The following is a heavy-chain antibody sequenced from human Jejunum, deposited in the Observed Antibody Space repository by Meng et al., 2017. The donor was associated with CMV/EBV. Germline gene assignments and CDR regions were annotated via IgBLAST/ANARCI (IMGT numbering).Heavy chain of an antibody. Sequence: QVQLVQSGSDLKKPGASVTVSCKASGYTLTSYAMHWVRQAPGQRLEWMGWINAGNGNTKYSQRFQGRVTITRDTSASTAYMELSSLRSEDTTVYYCARAGYDSSGYYPQPFDYWGQGTLVTVSS. CDR1: GYTLTSYA. CDR3: ARAGYDSSGYYPQPFDY. CDR2: INAGNGNT. J-gene: IGHJ4*02. V-gene: IGHV1-3*01. D-gene: IGHD3-22*01.